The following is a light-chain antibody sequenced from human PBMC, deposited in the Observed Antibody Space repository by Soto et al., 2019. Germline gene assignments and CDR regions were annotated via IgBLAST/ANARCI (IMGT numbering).Light chain of an antibody. J-gene: IGKJ1*01. CDR1: QSVSSN. V-gene: IGKV3-15*01. CDR3: QQYNNWPPTWT. CDR2: GAS. Sequence: EIVMTQSPATLSVSPGERATLSCRASQSVSSNLARYQQKPGQAPRLLIYGASTRATGIPARFSGSGSGTEFTLPISSLQSEDFAVYYCQQYNNWPPTWTFGQGTQVEIK.